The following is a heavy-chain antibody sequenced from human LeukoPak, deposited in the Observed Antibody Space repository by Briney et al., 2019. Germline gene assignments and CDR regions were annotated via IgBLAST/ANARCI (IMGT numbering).Heavy chain of an antibody. CDR1: GFTFSSYE. J-gene: IGHJ6*03. CDR3: AKGSGWEMSYYYYMDV. CDR2: INSDGSST. D-gene: IGHD1-26*01. V-gene: IGHV3-74*01. Sequence: QPGGSLRLSCAASGFTFSSYEMHWVRQAPGKGLVWVSRINSDGSSTSYADSVKGRFTISRDNAKNTLYLQMNSLRAGDTAVYYCAKGSGWEMSYYYYMDVWGKGTTVTISS.